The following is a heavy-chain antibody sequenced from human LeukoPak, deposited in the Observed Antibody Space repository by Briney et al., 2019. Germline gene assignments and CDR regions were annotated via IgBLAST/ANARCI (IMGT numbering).Heavy chain of an antibody. CDR2: ISSSSNI. CDR3: VRAVEYYYDSSGYAVDC. V-gene: IGHV3-21*01. Sequence: GGSLRLSGAASGFTFARYSMNWVRQAPGKGLEWVSSISSSSNIYYADSVTGRFTISRDNAKNSLYLQMNSLRAEDTAVYYCVRAVEYYYDSSGYAVDCWGQGTLVTVSS. J-gene: IGHJ4*02. CDR1: GFTFARYS. D-gene: IGHD3-22*01.